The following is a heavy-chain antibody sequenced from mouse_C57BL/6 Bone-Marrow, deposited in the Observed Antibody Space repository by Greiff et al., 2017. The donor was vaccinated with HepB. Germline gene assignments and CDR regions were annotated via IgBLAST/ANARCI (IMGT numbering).Heavy chain of an antibody. J-gene: IGHJ3*01. V-gene: IGHV5-4*01. D-gene: IGHD2-3*01. CDR2: ISDGGSYT. CDR1: GFTFSSYA. CDR3: SRDRDGYLLAY. Sequence: EVKLMESGGGLVKPGGSLKLSCAASGFTFSSYAMSWVRQTPEKRLEWVANISDGGSYTYYPDNVKGRFTISRDNAKNNLYLQMSHLKSEDTAMYYCSRDRDGYLLAYWGQGTLVTVSA.